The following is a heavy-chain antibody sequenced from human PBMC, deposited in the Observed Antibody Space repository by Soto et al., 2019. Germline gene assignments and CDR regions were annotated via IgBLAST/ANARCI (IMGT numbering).Heavy chain of an antibody. D-gene: IGHD1-26*01. V-gene: IGHV3-23*01. CDR3: AVWVGATLYNWFDP. Sequence: GGSLRLSCAASGFTFSSYAMSWVRQAPGKGLEWVSAISGSGGSTYYADSVKGRFTISRDNSKNTLYLQMNSLRAEDTAVYYCAVWVGATLYNWFDPWGQGTLVTVSS. CDR2: ISGSGGST. J-gene: IGHJ5*02. CDR1: GFTFSSYA.